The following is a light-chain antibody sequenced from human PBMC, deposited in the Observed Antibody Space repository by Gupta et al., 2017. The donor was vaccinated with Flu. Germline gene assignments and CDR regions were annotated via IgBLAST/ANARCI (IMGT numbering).Light chain of an antibody. CDR3: QQSFNTPHS. J-gene: IGKJ2*03. CDR2: SAS. Sequence: DIQMTQSPSYLSASVGDRVTVTCRASQSISTYLNWYQQKPGKAPKLLIYSASILQTGVPSRFSGSGSGPDFTLTISSLQPEDFATYYCQQSFNTPHSFGQGTKLEIK. CDR1: QSISTY. V-gene: IGKV1-39*01.